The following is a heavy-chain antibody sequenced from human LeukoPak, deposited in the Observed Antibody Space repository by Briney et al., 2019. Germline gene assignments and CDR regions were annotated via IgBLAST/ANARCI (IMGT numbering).Heavy chain of an antibody. D-gene: IGHD5-18*01. CDR3: ARQGVDSYGPYYFDY. CDR1: GFTFSSYA. V-gene: IGHV3-30-3*01. CDR2: ISYDGSNK. J-gene: IGHJ4*02. Sequence: QPGGSLRLSCAASGFTFSSYAMHWVRQAPGKGLEWVAVISYDGSNKYYADSVKGQFTISRDNSKNTLYLQMNSLRAEDTAVYYCARQGVDSYGPYYFDYWGQGTLVTVSS.